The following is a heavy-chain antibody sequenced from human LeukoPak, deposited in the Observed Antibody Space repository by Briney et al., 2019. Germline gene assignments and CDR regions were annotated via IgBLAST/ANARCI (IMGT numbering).Heavy chain of an antibody. J-gene: IGHJ4*02. CDR1: GDTFTSYA. CDR2: INAGNGNT. D-gene: IGHD6-13*01. CDR3: ARGRIAAAGTRVDY. V-gene: IGHV1-3*01. Sequence: ASVKVSCKASGDTFTSYAMHWVRQAPGQRLEWMGWINAGNGNTKYSQKFQGRVIITRDTSASTAYMELSSLRSEDTAVYYCARGRIAAAGTRVDYWGQGTLVTVSS.